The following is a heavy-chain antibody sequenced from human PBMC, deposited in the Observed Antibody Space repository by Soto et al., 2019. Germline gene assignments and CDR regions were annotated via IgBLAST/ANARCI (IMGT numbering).Heavy chain of an antibody. CDR3: ARFKVGTTTDYYYGMDV. J-gene: IGHJ6*02. Sequence: SVKVSCKASGDAFSNYAICWVRQAPGQGLEWIGGIIPILGSANYAQKFQGRVTISADGSTNTANLELSSLRSEDTAVYYCARFKVGTTTDYYYGMDVWGQGTTVTVSS. V-gene: IGHV1-69*13. D-gene: IGHD1-26*01. CDR1: GDAFSNYA. CDR2: IIPILGSA.